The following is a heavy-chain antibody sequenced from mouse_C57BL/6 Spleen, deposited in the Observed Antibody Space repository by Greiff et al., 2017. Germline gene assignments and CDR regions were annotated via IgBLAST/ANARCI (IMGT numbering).Heavy chain of an antibody. V-gene: IGHV5-9*01. D-gene: IGHD3-2*02. J-gene: IGHJ2*01. Sequence: EVKLMESGGGLVKPGGSLKLSCAASGFTFSSYTMSWVRQTPEKRLEWVATISGGGGNTYYPDSVKGRFTISRDNAKNTLYLQMSSLRSEDTALYYCARSTAQASYFDYWGQGTTLTVSS. CDR1: GFTFSSYT. CDR3: ARSTAQASYFDY. CDR2: ISGGGGNT.